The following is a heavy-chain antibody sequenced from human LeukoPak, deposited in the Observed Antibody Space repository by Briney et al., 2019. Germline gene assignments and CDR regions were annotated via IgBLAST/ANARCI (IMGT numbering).Heavy chain of an antibody. CDR3: AHYSYYDSSGYYLDY. V-gene: IGHV2-5*02. J-gene: IGHJ4*02. Sequence: SGPTLVKPTQTLTLTCTFSGFSLSTRGVGVGWIRQPPGTALEWLSLSYWADDKRYSPSLKSRLTITKDTSKNQVVLTMTNMDPVDTATYYCAHYSYYDSSGYYLDYWGQGTLVTVSS. D-gene: IGHD3-22*01. CDR1: GFSLSTRGVG. CDR2: SYWADDK.